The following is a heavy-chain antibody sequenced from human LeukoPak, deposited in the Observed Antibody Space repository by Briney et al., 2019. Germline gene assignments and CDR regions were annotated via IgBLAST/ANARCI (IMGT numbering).Heavy chain of an antibody. CDR2: IYTSGST. CDR3: VRGPRIELLWFGELTP. CDR1: GGSISSYY. Sequence: SETLSLTCTVSGGSISSYYWSWIRQPAGKGLEWIGRIYTSGSTNYNPSLKSRVTMSVDTSKNQFSLKLSSVTAADTAVYYCVRGPRIELLWFGELTPWGQGTLVTVSS. J-gene: IGHJ5*02. D-gene: IGHD3-10*01. V-gene: IGHV4-4*07.